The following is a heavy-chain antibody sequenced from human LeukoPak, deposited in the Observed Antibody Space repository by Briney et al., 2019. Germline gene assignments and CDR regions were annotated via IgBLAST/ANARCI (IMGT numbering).Heavy chain of an antibody. CDR1: RGSISSSSYD. CDR3: ARDTVAGDY. CDR2: IYYSGNT. J-gene: IGHJ4*02. D-gene: IGHD6-19*01. Sequence: SETLSLTCTVSRGSISSSSYDWGWIRQPPGKGLEWIGSIYYSGNTYYNPSLKSRVIISIDTSTNQFSLKLSSVTAADTAVYYCARDTVAGDYWGQGILVTVSS. V-gene: IGHV4-39*07.